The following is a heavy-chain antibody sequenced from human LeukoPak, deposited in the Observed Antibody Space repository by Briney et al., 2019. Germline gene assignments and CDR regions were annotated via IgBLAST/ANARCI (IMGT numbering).Heavy chain of an antibody. Sequence: GSLRLSCAASGFTFSSYGMHWVRQAPGKGLEWVAVISYDGSNKYYADSVKGRFTISRDNSKNTLYLQMNSLRAEDTAVYYCAKEGPWDGYNFDAFDIWGQGTMVTVSS. J-gene: IGHJ3*02. CDR3: AKEGPWDGYNFDAFDI. V-gene: IGHV3-30*18. CDR2: ISYDGSNK. CDR1: GFTFSSYG. D-gene: IGHD5-24*01.